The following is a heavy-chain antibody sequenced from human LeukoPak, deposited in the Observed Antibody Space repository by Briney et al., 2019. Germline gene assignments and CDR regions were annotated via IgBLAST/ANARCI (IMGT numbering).Heavy chain of an antibody. J-gene: IGHJ4*02. CDR1: TYTFISYS. D-gene: IGHD2/OR15-2a*01. CDR3: ARLNSTHLFDTIYHQLDY. Sequence: ASVTVSCTASTYTFISYSITWVRQAPGQGLEWMGWISTYNGRTNYAPNFQDRVTMTSDRSTSTAYMELRSLTSDDTAVYYCARLNSTHLFDTIYHQLDYWGQGALVTVSS. CDR2: ISTYNGRT. V-gene: IGHV1-18*01.